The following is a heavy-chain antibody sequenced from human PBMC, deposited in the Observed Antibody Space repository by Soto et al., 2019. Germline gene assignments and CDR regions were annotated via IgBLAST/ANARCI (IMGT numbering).Heavy chain of an antibody. CDR2: IRGSGDNT. V-gene: IGHV3-23*04. CDR1: GFVFRTNA. Sequence: DEQLVESGGDLVQPGGSLRLSCAASGFVFRTNAMSWVRQRPGQGLEWVSAIRGSGDNTYYADSVKGRFSISRDNSKNTLFLQMNSLRAEDTAMYYCASLKIYCRGETCYSGYHDYWGQGTLVTVS. D-gene: IGHD2-15*01. CDR3: ASLKIYCRGETCYSGYHDY. J-gene: IGHJ4*02.